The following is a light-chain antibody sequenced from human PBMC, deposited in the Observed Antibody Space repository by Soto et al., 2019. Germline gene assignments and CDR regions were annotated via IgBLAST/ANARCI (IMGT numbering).Light chain of an antibody. CDR2: AAS. J-gene: IGKJ2*01. V-gene: IGKV1-5*01. CDR1: QTIRSW. CDR3: QQYHSYYRT. Sequence: DIQMIQSPSTLSASVGDRVTITCRASQTIRSWLAWYQQKPGKAPNLLIYAASTLKSGVPSRFSGNGSETEFTITISSLQHDDFATYYCQQYHSYYRTFGQGTKVDIK.